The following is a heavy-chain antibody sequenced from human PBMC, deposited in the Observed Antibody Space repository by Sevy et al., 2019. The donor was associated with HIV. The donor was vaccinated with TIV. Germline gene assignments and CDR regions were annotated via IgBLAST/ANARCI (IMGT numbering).Heavy chain of an antibody. V-gene: IGHV4-39*01. CDR1: GGSISSSSYY. J-gene: IGHJ6*03. Sequence: SETLSLTCTVSGGSISSSSYYWGWIRQPPGKGLEWIGSIYYSGSTYYNPSLKSRVTISVDTSMIQFSLKLSSVTAADTAVYYCARHKAGTSYYYYYYMDVWGKGTTVTVSS. CDR2: IYYSGST. D-gene: IGHD6-13*01. CDR3: ARHKAGTSYYYYYYMDV.